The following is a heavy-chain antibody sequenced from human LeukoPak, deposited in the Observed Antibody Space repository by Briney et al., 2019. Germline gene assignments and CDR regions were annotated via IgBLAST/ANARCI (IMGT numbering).Heavy chain of an antibody. Sequence: GASVKVSCKASGYTFTSYYMHWVRQAPGQGLEWMGIINPSGGSTSYAQKFQGRVTMTTDTSTSTAYMELRSLRSDDTAVYYCARDRVQLERKGVNNWFDPWGQGTLVTVSS. D-gene: IGHD1-1*01. V-gene: IGHV1-46*01. CDR1: GYTFTSYY. J-gene: IGHJ5*02. CDR2: INPSGGST. CDR3: ARDRVQLERKGVNNWFDP.